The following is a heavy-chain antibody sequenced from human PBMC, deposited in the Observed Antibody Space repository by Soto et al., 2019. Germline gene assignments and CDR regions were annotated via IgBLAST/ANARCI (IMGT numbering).Heavy chain of an antibody. V-gene: IGHV1-3*01. J-gene: IGHJ1*01. CDR3: ASSQTMVTLVYFQY. Sequence: QVHLVQSGAEVRKPGASVKVSCKASGYNFTSYAIHWVRQAPGQRPEWMGWINGDNGKATYSGKFQGRVTITRDTNATTAFLELSSLTSEDTAVYYCASSQTMVTLVYFQYWGQGTLVTVSS. CDR2: INGDNGKA. CDR1: GYNFTSYA. D-gene: IGHD4-17*01.